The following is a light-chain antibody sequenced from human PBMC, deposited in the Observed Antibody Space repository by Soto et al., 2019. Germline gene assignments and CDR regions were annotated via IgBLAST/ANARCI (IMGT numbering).Light chain of an antibody. Sequence: QSVLTQPPSASGTPGQRVTISCSGSSSNIGSNTVNWYQQLPGTAPKLLIYSNNQRPSGVPDRFSGSKSGTSASLAISGLQSEDESEYYCAAWDDSLNGWVVGGGTKVTVL. V-gene: IGLV1-44*01. CDR1: SSNIGSNT. CDR2: SNN. CDR3: AAWDDSLNGWV. J-gene: IGLJ3*02.